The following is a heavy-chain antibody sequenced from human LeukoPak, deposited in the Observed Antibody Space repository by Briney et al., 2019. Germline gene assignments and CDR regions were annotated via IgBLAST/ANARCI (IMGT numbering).Heavy chain of an antibody. Sequence: GASVKVSCKASGNNFNSYVITWVRQAPGQGLEWVGRIIPILDVANSAQKFRGRVTITADKSTNTAHMELSSLTSEDTAVYYCASVVPAATLTANAFDIWGQGTMVTVSS. CDR3: ASVVPAATLTANAFDI. V-gene: IGHV1-69*04. D-gene: IGHD2-2*01. CDR2: IIPILDVA. CDR1: GNNFNSYV. J-gene: IGHJ3*02.